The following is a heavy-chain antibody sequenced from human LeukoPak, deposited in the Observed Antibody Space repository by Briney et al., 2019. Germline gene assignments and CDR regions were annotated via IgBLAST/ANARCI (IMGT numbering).Heavy chain of an antibody. J-gene: IGHJ4*02. V-gene: IGHV1-46*01. Sequence: ASVKVSCKASGYTFTRYYMHGVRQAPGQGLEWTGIINPSGGSTSYAQKFQGRVTITRDTSASTAYMELSSLRSEDTAVYYCARLGSSGWYVRLDYWGQGTLVTVSS. D-gene: IGHD6-19*01. CDR1: GYTFTRYY. CDR2: INPSGGST. CDR3: ARLGSSGWYVRLDY.